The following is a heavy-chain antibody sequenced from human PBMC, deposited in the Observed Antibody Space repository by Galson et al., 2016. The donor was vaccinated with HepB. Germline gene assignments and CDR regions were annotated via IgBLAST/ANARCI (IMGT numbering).Heavy chain of an antibody. Sequence: SLRLSCAASGFTFSSYAMSWVRQAPGKGLEWVSIISGSGGSTYYEDSVKGRFTISRDNSKNTLYLQMNSLRAEDTAVYYCVKGASMGWLQLQASYFDYWGHGTLVTVS. J-gene: IGHJ4*01. D-gene: IGHD5-24*01. V-gene: IGHV3-23*01. CDR2: ISGSGGST. CDR3: VKGASMGWLQLQASYFDY. CDR1: GFTFSSYA.